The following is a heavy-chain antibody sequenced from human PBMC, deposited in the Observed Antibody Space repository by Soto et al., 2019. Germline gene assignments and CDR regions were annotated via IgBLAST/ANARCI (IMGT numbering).Heavy chain of an antibody. J-gene: IGHJ6*02. CDR2: ISYDGGNK. CDR1: GFTFTDYG. CDR3: AKDYGETLGVVAL. V-gene: IGHV3-30*18. D-gene: IGHD3-22*01. Sequence: QVYQVESGGGVVQPGTSLRLSCAASGFTFTDYGMHWVRQAPGKGLEWVAVISYDGGNKYYADSVKGRFTISRDNSKSTLYLQMGSLRAEDTAVYHCAKDYGETLGVVALWGQGTTVTVSS.